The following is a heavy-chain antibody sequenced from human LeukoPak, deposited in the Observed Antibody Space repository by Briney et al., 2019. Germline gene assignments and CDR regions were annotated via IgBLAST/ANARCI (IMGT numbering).Heavy chain of an antibody. CDR2: VSYDGSNN. CDR3: AREQRSGSYYDALDI. J-gene: IGHJ3*02. Sequence: GGSLRLSCVGSGFTISSYTMHWVRQAPGKGLEWVALVSYDGSNNYYARSVKGRFTISRDNSKDRLYLQMNSLGPEDTAVYYCAREQRSGSYYDALDIWGQGTVVTVSS. CDR1: GFTISSYT. D-gene: IGHD1-26*01. V-gene: IGHV3-30-3*01.